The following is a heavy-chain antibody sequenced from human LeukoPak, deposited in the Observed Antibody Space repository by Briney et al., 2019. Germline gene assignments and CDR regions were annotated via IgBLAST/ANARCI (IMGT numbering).Heavy chain of an antibody. CDR3: ARAGSYSGYDWGAYYFDY. V-gene: IGHV4-59*01. CDR1: GGSISTYY. D-gene: IGHD5-12*01. CDR2: IPYSGST. J-gene: IGHJ4*02. Sequence: SETLSLTCTVSGGSISTYYWTWIRQPSGKGLEWVGYIPYSGSTNYNPSLKSRVTISVATSKNQFSLKLSSVTAADTAVYYCARAGSYSGYDWGAYYFDYWGQGTLVTVSS.